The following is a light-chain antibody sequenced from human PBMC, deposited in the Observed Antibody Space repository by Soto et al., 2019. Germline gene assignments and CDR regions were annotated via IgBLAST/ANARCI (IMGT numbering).Light chain of an antibody. Sequence: EIVLTQSPGTLSLSPGERATLSCRASHTISSSYLACYQQKPGQAHRLLMYGISRRAHGVPDSFSGSGSGTAFSLTITRREPADFGVYYCQQYVTSSPRTFGQGTKVEIK. CDR2: GIS. J-gene: IGKJ1*01. CDR3: QQYVTSSPRT. CDR1: HTISSSY. V-gene: IGKV3-20*01.